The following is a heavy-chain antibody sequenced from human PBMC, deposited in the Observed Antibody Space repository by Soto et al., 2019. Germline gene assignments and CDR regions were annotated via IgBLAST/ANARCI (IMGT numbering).Heavy chain of an antibody. V-gene: IGHV3-66*04. CDR2: IYSGGST. Sequence: EVKLVESGGGLVQTGWSLRLSCAVSGFTVSSNYMTWVRQAPGKGLECVSIIYSGGSTDYADSVKARFIISRDNSKNTLYLQMNSLRVEDTAVYYCARRHYYGSDWGQGTLVTVSS. CDR3: ARRHYYGSD. J-gene: IGHJ4*02. D-gene: IGHD3-10*01. CDR1: GFTVSSNY.